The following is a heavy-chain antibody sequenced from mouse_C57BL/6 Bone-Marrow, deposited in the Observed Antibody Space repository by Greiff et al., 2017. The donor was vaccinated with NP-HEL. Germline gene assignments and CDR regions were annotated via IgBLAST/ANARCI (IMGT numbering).Heavy chain of an antibody. D-gene: IGHD1-1*01. J-gene: IGHJ4*01. CDR2: ISSGSSTI. CDR3: VRPHGSSLSYYAMDY. V-gene: IGHV5-17*01. Sequence: EVMLVESGGGLVKPGGSLKLSCAASGFTFSDYGMHWVRQAPEKGLEWVAYISSGSSTIYYVDTVKGRFTISRDNAKNTLFLQMTSLRSEDTAMYYCVRPHGSSLSYYAMDYWGQGTSVTVSS. CDR1: GFTFSDYG.